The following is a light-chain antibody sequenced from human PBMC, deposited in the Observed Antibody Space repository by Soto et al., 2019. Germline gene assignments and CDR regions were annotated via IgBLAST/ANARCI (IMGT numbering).Light chain of an antibody. Sequence: QSALTQPRSVSGSPGQAVTISCTGTTSDVGGYNYVSWYQQHPGKAPKLMIFDVSKRPSEVPDRFSGSKSGNTASLTISGLQAEDVADYYCCSDAGTYVVFGGGTKLTVL. V-gene: IGLV2-11*01. J-gene: IGLJ2*01. CDR1: TSDVGGYNY. CDR3: CSDAGTYVV. CDR2: DVS.